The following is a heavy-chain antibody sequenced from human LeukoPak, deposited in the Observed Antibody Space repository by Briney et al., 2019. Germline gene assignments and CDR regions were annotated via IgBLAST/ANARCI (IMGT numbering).Heavy chain of an antibody. CDR1: GGSISSGDYY. D-gene: IGHD3-3*01. CDR3: ARGATDFYDFWSN. Sequence: PSQTLSLTCTVSGGSISSGDYYWSWIRQPPGRGLEWIGYIYYSGSTYQNPSLKSRVTISVDTSKNQFSLKLSSVTAADTAVYYCARGATDFYDFWSNWGQGTLATVSS. J-gene: IGHJ4*02. V-gene: IGHV4-30-4*08. CDR2: IYYSGST.